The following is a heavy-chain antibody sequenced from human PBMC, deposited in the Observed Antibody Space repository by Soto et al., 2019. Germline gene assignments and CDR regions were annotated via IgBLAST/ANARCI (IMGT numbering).Heavy chain of an antibody. J-gene: IGHJ3*02. Sequence: SVKVSCKASGGTFSSYAISWVRQAPGQGLEWMGGIIPIFGTANYAQKFQGRVTITADKSTSTAYMELSSLRSEDTAVYYCARDCSGYPCWYAFDIWGQGTLVTVSS. CDR2: IIPIFGTA. V-gene: IGHV1-69*06. D-gene: IGHD3-22*01. CDR3: ARDCSGYPCWYAFDI. CDR1: GGTFSSYA.